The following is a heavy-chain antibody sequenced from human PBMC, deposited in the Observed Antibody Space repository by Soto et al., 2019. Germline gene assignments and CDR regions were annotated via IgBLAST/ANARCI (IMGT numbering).Heavy chain of an antibody. CDR2: ISWNSVTI. D-gene: IGHD2-2*02. Sequence: EVHLVESGGGFVQPGRSLRLSCAASGFTFDDYTMHWVRQAPGKGLEWVSGISWNSVTIVYAGSVKGRFTISRDNAKKSLYLQLNSVIAEDTALYYCAKERQRCIETNCYTWATGGADVWGQGTKVTVSS. CDR1: GFTFDDYT. V-gene: IGHV3-9*01. CDR3: AKERQRCIETNCYTWATGGADV. J-gene: IGHJ6*02.